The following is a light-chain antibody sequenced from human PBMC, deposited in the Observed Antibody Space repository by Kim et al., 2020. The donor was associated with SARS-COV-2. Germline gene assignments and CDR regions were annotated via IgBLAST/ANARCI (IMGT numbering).Light chain of an antibody. V-gene: IGKV1-16*01. J-gene: IGKJ5*01. Sequence: DIHMTQSPSSLSASIGDRVTITCRASEGIAKSLAWFQQKPGTASKCLIYGASTLEPGVPSRFSGRRSGTEFTLTINSLQPEDFATYYCQQFNAFPITFGQGTRLEIK. CDR2: GAS. CDR3: QQFNAFPIT. CDR1: EGIAKS.